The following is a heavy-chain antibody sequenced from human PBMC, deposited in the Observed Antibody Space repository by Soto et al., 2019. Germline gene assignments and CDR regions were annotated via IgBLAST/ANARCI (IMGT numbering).Heavy chain of an antibody. CDR2: IYYSGST. CDR3: ARGNRAGPYYYYGMDV. CDR1: GGSISSYY. V-gene: IGHV4-59*01. D-gene: IGHD1-1*01. J-gene: IGHJ6*02. Sequence: PSETLSLTCTVSGGSISSYYWSWIRQPPGKGLEWIGFIYYSGSTNYNPSLKSRVTISVDTSKNQFSLKLSSVTAADTAVYYCARGNRAGPYYYYGMDVWGQGTTVTVSS.